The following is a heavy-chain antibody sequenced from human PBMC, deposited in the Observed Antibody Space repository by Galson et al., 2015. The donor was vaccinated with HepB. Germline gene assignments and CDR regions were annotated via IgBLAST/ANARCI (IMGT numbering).Heavy chain of an antibody. D-gene: IGHD2-21*01. Sequence: SLRLSCAASGFTVSNVWMTWVRQAPGKGLEWVGRITSKANSVTSAYAAPGKGRFTISRDGSKNTLYLHMNRVKTEDTAVYYRIPSRRDFGAWRYWGRGTLVTVSS. J-gene: IGHJ4*02. CDR2: ITSKANSVTS. V-gene: IGHV3-15*01. CDR3: IPSRRDFGAWRY. CDR1: GFTVSNVW.